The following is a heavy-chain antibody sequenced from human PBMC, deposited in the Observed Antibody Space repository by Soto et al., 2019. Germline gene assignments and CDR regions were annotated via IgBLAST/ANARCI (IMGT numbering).Heavy chain of an antibody. J-gene: IGHJ6*02. D-gene: IGHD2-8*01. Sequence: GASVKVSCKASGYTLTTYDISCVRQAPGQGLEWMGRISTYNGNTNYPQSLQGRLTMTTDTSTTTAYMELRSLRSDDTAVYYCARDPYHVLMVNAPNLYGMDVWGQGTTVTVSS. CDR1: GYTLTTYD. CDR3: ARDPYHVLMVNAPNLYGMDV. CDR2: ISTYNGNT. V-gene: IGHV1-18*01.